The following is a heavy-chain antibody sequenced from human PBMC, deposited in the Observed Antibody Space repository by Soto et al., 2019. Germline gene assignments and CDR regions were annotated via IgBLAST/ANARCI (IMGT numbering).Heavy chain of an antibody. Sequence: PSETLSLTCTVSGGSLSSYYWSWIRRPPGMGLEWIASISYSGTTNYNSSLKSRVTISIDTSKNPFSLKFNSVTAADTAVYYCARDEGLLWFGGLDYWGQGTLVTVSS. V-gene: IGHV4-59*01. J-gene: IGHJ4*02. CDR3: ARDEGLLWFGGLDY. CDR2: ISYSGTT. D-gene: IGHD3-10*01. CDR1: GGSLSSYY.